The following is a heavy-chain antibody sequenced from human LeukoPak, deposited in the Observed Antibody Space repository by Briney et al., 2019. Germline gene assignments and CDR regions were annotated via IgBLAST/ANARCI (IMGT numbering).Heavy chain of an antibody. V-gene: IGHV4-38-2*02. CDR3: ARGMGRFCTSSSCYLSFVY. Sequence: PSETLSLTRNGSRSSISNGFFWAWIRQSPGKGLEWIGSIQNGGDSYYNPSLRSRTTMSVDTSKNQFSLKLTSVTAADTAVFYCARGMGRFCTSSSCYLSFVYWGQGTLVTVSS. CDR2: IQNGGDS. D-gene: IGHD2-2*01. CDR1: RSSISNGFF. J-gene: IGHJ4*02.